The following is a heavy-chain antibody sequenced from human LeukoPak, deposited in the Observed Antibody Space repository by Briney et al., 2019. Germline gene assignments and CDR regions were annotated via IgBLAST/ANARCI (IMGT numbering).Heavy chain of an antibody. Sequence: ASETLSLTCSVSGDSIIGYYWGWIRQPPGKGLEWIGNIYYTGNTYYNSSLKSRVTISLDTFKNQFSLKVISMTAADTAAYYCTKSDGYGLIRICGRGTMVTVSS. D-gene: IGHD3-10*01. J-gene: IGHJ3*02. CDR1: GDSIIGYY. V-gene: IGHV4-39*07. CDR3: TKSDGYGLIRI. CDR2: IYYTGNT.